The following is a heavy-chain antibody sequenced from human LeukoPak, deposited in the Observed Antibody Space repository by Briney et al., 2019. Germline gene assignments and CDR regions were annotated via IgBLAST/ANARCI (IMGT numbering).Heavy chain of an antibody. CDR3: ERGRKPDGKIDY. V-gene: IGHV3-48*04. CDR2: ITSTSRTI. CDR1: GFTFSSYS. J-gene: IGHJ4*02. Sequence: GGSLRLSCAASGFTFSSYSMNCVRQAPGGGLEWVLYITSTSRTIYYAPSVKVRFPISRDSAKNSFYLKMNSLRPETTAVYYCERGRKPDGKIDYWGQGTLVTVSS. D-gene: IGHD1-14*01.